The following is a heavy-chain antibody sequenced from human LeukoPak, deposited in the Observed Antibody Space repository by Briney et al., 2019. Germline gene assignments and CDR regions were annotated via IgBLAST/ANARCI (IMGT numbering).Heavy chain of an antibody. Sequence: GGSLRLSCAASGFTFSSYAMSWVRQAPGKGLEWVSDISGSGGSTDYADSVKGRFTISRDNAKNSLYLQMDSLRAEDTAVYYCAGEAVGYRTFDYWGQGTQVTVSS. V-gene: IGHV3-23*01. CDR1: GFTFSSYA. D-gene: IGHD5-12*01. CDR2: ISGSGGST. J-gene: IGHJ4*02. CDR3: AGEAVGYRTFDY.